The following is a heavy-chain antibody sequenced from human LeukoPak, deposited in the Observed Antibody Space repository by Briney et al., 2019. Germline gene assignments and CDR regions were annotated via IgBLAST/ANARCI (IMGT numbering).Heavy chain of an antibody. V-gene: IGHV4-39*07. D-gene: IGHD3-10*01. CDR3: ARDHVSGSGNFDP. CDR2: IYYSGST. J-gene: IGHJ5*02. CDR1: GGSISSYY. Sequence: SETLSLTCTVSGGSISSYYWGWIRQPPGKGLEWIGSIYYSGSTYYNPSLKSRVTISVGTSKNQFSLKLSSVTAADTAVYYCARDHVSGSGNFDPWGQGTLVTVSS.